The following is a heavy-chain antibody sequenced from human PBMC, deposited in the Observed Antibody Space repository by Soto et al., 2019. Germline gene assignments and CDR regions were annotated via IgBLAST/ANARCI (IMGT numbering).Heavy chain of an antibody. CDR2: ISYDGSNK. Sequence: QVQLVESGGGVVQPGRSLRLSCAASGFTFSSYAMHWVRQAPGKGLEWVAVISYDGSNKYYADSVKGRFTISRDNSKNTLYLQMNSLRAEDTAVYYCAIERTTVVTPLLGYWGQGTLVTVSS. J-gene: IGHJ4*02. D-gene: IGHD4-17*01. CDR3: AIERTTVVTPLLGY. V-gene: IGHV3-30-3*01. CDR1: GFTFSSYA.